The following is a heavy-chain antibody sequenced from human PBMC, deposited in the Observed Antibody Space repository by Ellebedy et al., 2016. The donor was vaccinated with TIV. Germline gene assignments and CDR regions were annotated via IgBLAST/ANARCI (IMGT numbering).Heavy chain of an antibody. V-gene: IGHV5-51*01. D-gene: IGHD6-19*01. Sequence: GESLKISCKGSGYSYAGYWIGWVRQKSGKGLEWMGKIYPGDSDTEYSPSFQGHVTISADKSISTAYLQWSGLKASDTAMYYCTRRTSSGYDYWGQGTLVTVSS. CDR2: IYPGDSDT. CDR1: GYSYAGYW. J-gene: IGHJ4*02. CDR3: TRRTSSGYDY.